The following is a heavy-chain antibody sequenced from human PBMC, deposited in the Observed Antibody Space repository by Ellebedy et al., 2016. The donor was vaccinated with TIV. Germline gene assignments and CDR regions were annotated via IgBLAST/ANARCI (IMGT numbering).Heavy chain of an antibody. V-gene: IGHV3-74*01. CDR3: ARDYGDYTYSDAFDI. Sequence: GESLKISCASSGFTFSSYWMHWVRQAPGKGLVWVSRSNSDGSSTSYADSVKGRFTITRDNAKNTLYLQMNSLRAEDTAVYYCARDYGDYTYSDAFDIWGQGTMVTVSS. D-gene: IGHD4-17*01. CDR2: SNSDGSST. CDR1: GFTFSSYW. J-gene: IGHJ3*02.